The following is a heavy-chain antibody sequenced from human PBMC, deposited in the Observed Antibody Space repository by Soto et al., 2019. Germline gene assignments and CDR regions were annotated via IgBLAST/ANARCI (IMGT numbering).Heavy chain of an antibody. D-gene: IGHD2-2*02. Sequence: ASVKVSCKASGYTFTSYAMHWVRQVPGQRLEWMGWINAGNGNTKYSQKFQGRVTITRDTSASTAYMELSSLRSEDTAVYYCARVYCSSTSCYTYYYYGMDVWGQGTTVTVSS. V-gene: IGHV1-3*01. CDR2: INAGNGNT. J-gene: IGHJ6*02. CDR3: ARVYCSSTSCYTYYYYGMDV. CDR1: GYTFTSYA.